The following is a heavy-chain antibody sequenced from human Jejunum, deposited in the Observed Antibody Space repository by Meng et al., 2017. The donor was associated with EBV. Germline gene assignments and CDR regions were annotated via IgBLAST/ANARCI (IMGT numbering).Heavy chain of an antibody. D-gene: IGHD5-12*01. CDR1: CGPGNSGNVY. Sequence: QLQMRESGPGGVNPSENLSLPFTVSCGPGNSGNVYWSWIRQPPGKGLEWIGYIYYSGSTNYIPSLKSRVTISLDTSKNQFSLKLSSVTAADTAVYYCAGLRYSGYDRAFDYWGQGALVTVSS. CDR3: AGLRYSGYDRAFDY. CDR2: IYYSGST. V-gene: IGHV4-61*01. J-gene: IGHJ4*02.